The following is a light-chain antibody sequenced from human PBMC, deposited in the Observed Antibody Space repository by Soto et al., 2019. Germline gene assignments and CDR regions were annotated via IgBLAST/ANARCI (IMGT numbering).Light chain of an antibody. V-gene: IGKV1-5*01. Sequence: DIQMTQSPSTLSASVGDRVNITCRASQVIRRWLAWYQQKPGKAPKLLIYDVSTLENGVPSRFSGSESGTEFTLTISSLQSEDFAVYYCQQYNSWPLTFGGGTKVDI. CDR1: QVIRRW. J-gene: IGKJ4*01. CDR2: DVS. CDR3: QQYNSWPLT.